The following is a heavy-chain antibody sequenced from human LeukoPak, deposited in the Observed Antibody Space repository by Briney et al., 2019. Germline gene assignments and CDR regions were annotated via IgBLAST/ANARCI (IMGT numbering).Heavy chain of an antibody. D-gene: IGHD5-18*01. CDR3: ARDGGGYGYGRYWYFDL. CDR2: IYSGGST. V-gene: IGHV3-66*01. Sequence: GGSLRLSCAASGFTFSSYAMHWVRQAPGKGLEWVSVIYSGGSTYYADSVKGRFTISRDNSKNTLYLQMNSLRAEDTAVYYCARDGGGYGYGRYWYFDLWGRGTLVTVSS. CDR1: GFTFSSYA. J-gene: IGHJ2*01.